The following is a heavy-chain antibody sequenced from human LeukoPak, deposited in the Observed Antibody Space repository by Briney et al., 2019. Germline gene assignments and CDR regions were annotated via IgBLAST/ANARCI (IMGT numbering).Heavy chain of an antibody. CDR3: ARKTTALDY. CDR2: ISPDNGVT. CDR1: GYTFTDYY. Sequence: ASVKVSCKTSGYTFTDYYLYWVRQAPGQGPEWMGRISPDNGVTKIAQKFQGRVTMTRDTSINTIYMELGRLTGDDMAVYYCARKTTALDYWGQGTQISV. D-gene: IGHD4-17*01. V-gene: IGHV1-2*06. J-gene: IGHJ4*02.